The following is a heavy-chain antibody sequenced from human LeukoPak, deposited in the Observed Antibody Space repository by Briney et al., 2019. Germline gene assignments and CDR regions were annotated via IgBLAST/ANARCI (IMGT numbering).Heavy chain of an antibody. CDR1: GGSISSSSYY. CDR3: ARRSSSGWYFYYYYYGMDV. V-gene: IGHV4-39*01. J-gene: IGHJ6*02. D-gene: IGHD6-19*01. Sequence: SETLSLTCTVSGGSISSSSYYWGWIRQPPGKGLEWIGSIYYSGSTYYNPSLKSRVTISVDTSKSQFSLKLSSVTAADTAVYYCARRSSSGWYFYYYYYGMDVWGQGTTVTVSS. CDR2: IYYSGST.